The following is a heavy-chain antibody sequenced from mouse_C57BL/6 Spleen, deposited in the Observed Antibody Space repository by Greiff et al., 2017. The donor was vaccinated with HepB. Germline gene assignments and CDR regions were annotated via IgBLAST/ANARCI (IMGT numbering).Heavy chain of an antibody. D-gene: IGHD2-1*01. CDR3: ARSGGYYGNVDY. J-gene: IGHJ2*01. CDR1: GYTFTSYW. CDR2: IDPSDSYT. V-gene: IGHV1-69*01. Sequence: QVQLQQPGAELVMPGASVKLSCKASGYTFTSYWMHWVKQRPGQGLEWIGEIDPSDSYTNYNQKFKGKSTLTVDKSSSTAYMQLSSLTSEDSAVYYCARSGGYYGNVDYWGQGTTLTVSS.